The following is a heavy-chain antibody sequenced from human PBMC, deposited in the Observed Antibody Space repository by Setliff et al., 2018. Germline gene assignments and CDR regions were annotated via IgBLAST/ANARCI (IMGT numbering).Heavy chain of an antibody. D-gene: IGHD5-18*01. CDR1: GVSISNYY. Sequence: PSETLSLTCNVSGVSISNYYWSWIRQPPGKGLECIGYIQKSGGTNYNPSLKSRVTMSVDTSKNQFALNLRSVTAADTAVYYCVRDRTAYSYGLDVWGQGTTVTVSS. CDR2: IQKSGGT. CDR3: VRDRTAYSYGLDV. J-gene: IGHJ6*02. V-gene: IGHV4-4*08.